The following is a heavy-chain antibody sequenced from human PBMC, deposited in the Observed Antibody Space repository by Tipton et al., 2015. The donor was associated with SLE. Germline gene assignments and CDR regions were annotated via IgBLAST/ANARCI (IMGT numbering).Heavy chain of an antibody. CDR2: MDPNTGNT. V-gene: IGHV1-8*01. CDR1: GYTFSSYD. Sequence: QLVQSGAEVKKPGASVKVSCKASGYTFSSYDINWVRQATGQGLEWIGKMDPNTGNTDYAQKFQGRVTMTSKTTINTAYMELSSLRSEDTAVYFCARGSQGEPYYEYFYYMDVWGTGTRVTVSS. CDR3: ARGSQGEPYYEYFYYMDV. J-gene: IGHJ6*03. D-gene: IGHD3-16*01.